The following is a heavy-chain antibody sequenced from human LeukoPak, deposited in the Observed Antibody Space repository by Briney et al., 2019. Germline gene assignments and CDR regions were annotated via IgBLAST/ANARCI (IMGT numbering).Heavy chain of an antibody. CDR1: GYTFTSYG. CDR2: ISAYNGNT. Sequence: ASVKVSCKASGYTFTSYGISWVRQAPGQGLEWMGWISAYNGNTKYAQKLQGRVTMTTDTSTSTAYMELRSLRSDDTAVYYCARARADILTDDYWGQGTLVTVSS. D-gene: IGHD3-9*01. CDR3: ARARADILTDDY. J-gene: IGHJ4*02. V-gene: IGHV1-18*01.